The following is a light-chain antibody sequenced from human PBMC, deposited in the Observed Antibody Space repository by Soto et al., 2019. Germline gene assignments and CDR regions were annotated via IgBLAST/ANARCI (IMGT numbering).Light chain of an antibody. CDR2: DAS. V-gene: IGKV3-11*01. CDR1: QNIGNY. J-gene: IGKJ3*01. CDR3: QQCIHWPFT. Sequence: DIVLTQSPATLALSPGESVTLSCRASQNIGNYLAWYQQKLGQAPRLLIFDASNRATGIPARFTGSGSGTDFTLTISSLEPEDFAVYYCQQCIHWPFTFGPGTKVDIK.